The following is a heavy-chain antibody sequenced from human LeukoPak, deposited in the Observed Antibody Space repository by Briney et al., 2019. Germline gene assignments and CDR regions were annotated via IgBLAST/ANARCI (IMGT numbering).Heavy chain of an antibody. V-gene: IGHV3-64D*09. Sequence: GGSLRLSCSASGFTFSNYAMHWVRQAPGKGLEYVSDISSNGGITYYADSVKGRFTVSRDNSKNMLYLQMNSLRAEDTAVYYCVKDKYPVVVAATLDYWGQGSLVTVSS. CDR1: GFTFSNYA. J-gene: IGHJ4*02. CDR2: ISSNGGIT. D-gene: IGHD2-15*01. CDR3: VKDKYPVVVAATLDY.